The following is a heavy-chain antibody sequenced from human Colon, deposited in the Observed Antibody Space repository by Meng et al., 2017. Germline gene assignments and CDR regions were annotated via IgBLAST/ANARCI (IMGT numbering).Heavy chain of an antibody. CDR2: IDHRGSA. V-gene: IGHV4-4*02. D-gene: IGHD4-23*01. J-gene: IGHJ4*02. Sequence: QVQLQESGPGLVKPSETLSLACSVSGASGSVNSYWSWVRQPPGRGLEWIGQIDHRGSAYYRPSLNSRVTMSLDKSRNQFSLRLTSVTAADTAVYYCARHGGYYQDFWGQGTLVTVSS. CDR1: GASGSVNSY. CDR3: ARHGGYYQDF.